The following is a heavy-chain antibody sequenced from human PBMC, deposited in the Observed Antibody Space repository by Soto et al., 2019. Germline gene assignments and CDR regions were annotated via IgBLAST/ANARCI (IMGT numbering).Heavy chain of an antibody. V-gene: IGHV4-38-2*01. CDR3: ARHRHPRGTVGATSPLDP. D-gene: IGHD1-26*01. CDR1: GDSIIGIYH. J-gene: IGHJ5*02. Sequence: PSETLSLTCAVSGDSIIGIYHLAWIRQSPGRGLEWIASIYHTGTTYYTPSLESRVTISVDTSKNQFSLRLSSVTAADSAVYFCARHRHPRGTVGATSPLDPWGQGTQVTVSS. CDR2: IYHTGTT.